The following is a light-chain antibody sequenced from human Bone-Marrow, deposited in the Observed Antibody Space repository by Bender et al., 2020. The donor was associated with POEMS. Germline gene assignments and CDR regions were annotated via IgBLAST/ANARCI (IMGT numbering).Light chain of an antibody. Sequence: SYELTQPPSVSVSPGQTATITCSGEKLGEEYACWYQQKPGQSPVVVIYQDTKRPSGIPERFSGSTSGNTASLTISGTQTMDEADYYCQSWGSNNAVFGGGTKLTFL. V-gene: IGLV3-1*01. J-gene: IGLJ2*01. CDR2: QDT. CDR3: QSWGSNNAV. CDR1: KLGEEY.